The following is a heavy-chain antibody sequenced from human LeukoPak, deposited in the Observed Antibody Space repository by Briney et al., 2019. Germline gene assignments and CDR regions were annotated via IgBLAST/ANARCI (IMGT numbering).Heavy chain of an antibody. D-gene: IGHD2-21*02. J-gene: IGHJ4*02. CDR2: ISGSGGST. CDR1: GFTFSSYA. V-gene: IGHV3-23*01. CDR3: AKDRQVTAIFYYFDY. Sequence: GGSLRLSCAASGFTFSSYAMSWVRQAPGKGLEWVSAISGSGGSTYYADSVKGRFTISRDNSKNTLHLQMNSLRAEDTAVYYCAKDRQVTAIFYYFDYWGQGTLVTVSS.